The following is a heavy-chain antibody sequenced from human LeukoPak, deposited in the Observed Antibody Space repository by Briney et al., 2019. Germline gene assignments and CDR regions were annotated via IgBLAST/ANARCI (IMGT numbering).Heavy chain of an antibody. D-gene: IGHD5-18*01. CDR1: GYTFTGYY. Sequence: ASVKVSCKASGYTFTGYYMHWVRQAPGQGLEWMGWMNPNSGNTGYAQKFQGRVTMTRNTSISTAYMELSSLRSEDTAVYYCARGRWKYSYVSDFDYWGQGTLVTVSS. CDR3: ARGRWKYSYVSDFDY. CDR2: MNPNSGNT. J-gene: IGHJ4*02. V-gene: IGHV1-8*02.